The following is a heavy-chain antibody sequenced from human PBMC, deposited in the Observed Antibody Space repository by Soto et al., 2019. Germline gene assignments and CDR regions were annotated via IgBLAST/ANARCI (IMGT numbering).Heavy chain of an antibody. Sequence: GGSLRLSCAASGFTFSSYGMHWVRQAPGKGLEWVAVIWYDGSNKYYADSVKGRFTISRDNSKNTLYLQMNSLRAEDTAVYYCARENYNYYDSSGYGMDVWGQGTTVTVSS. J-gene: IGHJ6*02. D-gene: IGHD3-22*01. CDR3: ARENYNYYDSSGYGMDV. CDR1: GFTFSSYG. V-gene: IGHV3-33*01. CDR2: IWYDGSNK.